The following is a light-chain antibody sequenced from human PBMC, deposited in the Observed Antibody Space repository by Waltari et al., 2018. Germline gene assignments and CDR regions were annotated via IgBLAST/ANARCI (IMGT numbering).Light chain of an antibody. CDR2: DVS. V-gene: IGLV2-14*03. J-gene: IGLJ2*01. Sequence: GTSSDVGGYNYVSWYQQHPGKAPKLMIYDVSNRPSGVSNRFSGSKSGNTASLTISGLQAEDEADYYCSSYISSDTLELFGGGTSLTVL. CDR3: SSYISSDTLEL. CDR1: SSDVGGYNY.